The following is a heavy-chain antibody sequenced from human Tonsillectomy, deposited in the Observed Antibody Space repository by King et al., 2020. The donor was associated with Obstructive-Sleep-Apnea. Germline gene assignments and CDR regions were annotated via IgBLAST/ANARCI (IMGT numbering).Heavy chain of an antibody. CDR2: ISYDGSNK. D-gene: IGHD3-10*01. V-gene: IGHV3-30*04. CDR1: EFNLRTYA. J-gene: IGHJ4*02. CDR3: GGSIGSLNLFDF. Sequence: VQLVESGGGVVKPGRSLRLSCAASEFNLRTYAMHWGRQAPGKGLEWVAVISYDGSNKYYADSVKGRFTISRDNSKNTLYLQMNSLRAEDTAVYYCGGSIGSLNLFDFWGQGTLVTVSS.